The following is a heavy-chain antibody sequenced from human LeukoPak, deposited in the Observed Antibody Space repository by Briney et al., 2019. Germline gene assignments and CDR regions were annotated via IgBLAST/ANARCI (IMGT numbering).Heavy chain of an antibody. CDR3: ASRSEAPDV. CDR1: GGSISSSSYY. J-gene: IGHJ6*03. Sequence: SETLSLTCTVSGGSISSSSYYWGWIRQPPGKGLEWIGSIYYSGSTYYNPSLKSRVTISVDTSKNQFSLKLSSVTAVDTAVYYCASRSEAPDVWGKGTTVTVSS. CDR2: IYYSGST. V-gene: IGHV4-39*07.